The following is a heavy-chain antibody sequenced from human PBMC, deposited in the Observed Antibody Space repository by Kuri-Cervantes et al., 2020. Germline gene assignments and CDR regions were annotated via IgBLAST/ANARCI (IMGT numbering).Heavy chain of an antibody. J-gene: IGHJ4*02. V-gene: IGHV1-18*04. CDR3: ARLPGYYKGHFDY. D-gene: IGHD3-9*01. CDR1: RYTFTSYY. CDR2: ISAYNGNT. Sequence: ASVKVSCKASRYTFTSYYMHWVRQAPGQGLEWMGWISAYNGNTNYAQKLQGRVTMTTDTSTSTAYMELRSLRSDDTAVYYSARLPGYYKGHFDYWGQGTLVTVSS.